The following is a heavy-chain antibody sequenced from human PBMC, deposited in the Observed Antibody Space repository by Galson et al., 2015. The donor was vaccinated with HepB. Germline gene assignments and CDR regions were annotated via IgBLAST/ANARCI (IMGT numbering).Heavy chain of an antibody. D-gene: IGHD2-15*01. Sequence: SLRLSCAASGFNFSKSWMSWVRQAPGKGLEWVAKITQDGGEKYYLDSVKGRFTISRNNTKNSLYPQINTLRAEDTAMYYCARLRDIVVIPAYPPVASFDDGGTGTLVCVSS. CDR1: GFNFSKSW. CDR3: ARLRDIVVIPAYPPVASFDD. J-gene: IGHJ4*02. V-gene: IGHV3-7*03. CDR2: ITQDGGEK.